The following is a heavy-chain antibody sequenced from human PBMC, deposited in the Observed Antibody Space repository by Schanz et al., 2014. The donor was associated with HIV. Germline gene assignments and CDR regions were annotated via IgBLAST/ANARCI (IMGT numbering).Heavy chain of an antibody. D-gene: IGHD3-3*01. V-gene: IGHV3-11*01. CDR2: ISGSGNTI. Sequence: QVQLLESGGGLVQPGGSPRLSCTTSGFTFSDYAMSWVRQAPGKGLEWVSYISGSGNTIYYADSVKGRFTISRDNAKNSLSLQMNSLRAEDTAVYYCARPDYDFWVDVWGQGTTVTVSS. CDR3: ARPDYDFWVDV. J-gene: IGHJ6*02. CDR1: GFTFSDYA.